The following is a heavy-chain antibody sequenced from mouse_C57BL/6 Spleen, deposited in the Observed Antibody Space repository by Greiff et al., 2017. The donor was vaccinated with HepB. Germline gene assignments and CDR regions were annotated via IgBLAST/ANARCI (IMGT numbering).Heavy chain of an antibody. V-gene: IGHV1-59*01. CDR2: IDPSDSYT. CDR1: GYTFTSYW. CDR3: ARWDYYGSSGYAMDY. D-gene: IGHD1-1*01. Sequence: QVQLQQPGAELVRPGTSVKLSCKASGYTFTSYWMHWVKQRPGQGLEWIGVIDPSDSYTNYNQKFKGKATLTVDTSSSTAYMQLSSLTSEDSAVYYCARWDYYGSSGYAMDYWGQGTSVSVSS. J-gene: IGHJ4*01.